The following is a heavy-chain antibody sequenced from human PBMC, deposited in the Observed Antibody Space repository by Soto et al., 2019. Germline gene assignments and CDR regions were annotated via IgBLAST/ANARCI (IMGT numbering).Heavy chain of an antibody. CDR3: VRDRSYNYDSSGYYAY. CDR1: GYTFPSYG. D-gene: IGHD3-22*01. J-gene: IGHJ4*02. Sequence: ASVKVSCKTSGYTFPSYGISWVRQAPGQGLEWMGWISVYNGNTIYAQKFQGRVTMTTDTSTSTAYMELRSLRSDDTAVYYCVRDRSYNYDSSGYYAYWGQGTLVTVSS. CDR2: ISVYNGNT. V-gene: IGHV1-18*01.